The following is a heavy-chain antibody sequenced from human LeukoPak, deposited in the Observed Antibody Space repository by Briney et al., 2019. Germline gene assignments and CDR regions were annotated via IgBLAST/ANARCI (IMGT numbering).Heavy chain of an antibody. Sequence: GGSLRLSCAASGFTFSSYTMTWVRQAPGQGLEWVSTISDGAGSTYYAGSVKGRFTISRDNSKNTLYLQMNSLRAEDTAVYFCAKRDYYDSRGYYYPLYLDNWGQGTLVTVSS. CDR1: GFTFSSYT. CDR2: ISDGAGST. D-gene: IGHD3-22*01. J-gene: IGHJ4*02. CDR3: AKRDYYDSRGYYYPLYLDN. V-gene: IGHV3-23*01.